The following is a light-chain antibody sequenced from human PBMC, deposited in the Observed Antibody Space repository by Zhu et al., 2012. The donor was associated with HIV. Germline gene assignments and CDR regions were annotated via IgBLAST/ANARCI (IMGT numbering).Light chain of an antibody. CDR1: QSISIW. CDR2: GAS. CDR3: QHLTLYPT. J-gene: IGKJ4*01. Sequence: DIQMTQSPSTLSASVGDRVTITCRASQSISIWLAWYQQKPGKAPKLLIYGASIVQTGVPSRFSGSGSGTEFTLTISSLQPEDFATYFCQHLTLYPTFGGGSRVEIK. V-gene: IGKV1-5*01.